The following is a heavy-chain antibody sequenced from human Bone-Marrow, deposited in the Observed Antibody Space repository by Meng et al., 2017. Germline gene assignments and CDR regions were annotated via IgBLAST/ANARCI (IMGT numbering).Heavy chain of an antibody. V-gene: IGHV3-30*01. CDR3: ARRFCGGDCYPYYYYGMDV. CDR1: GFTFSSYA. CDR2: ISYDGSNK. J-gene: IGHJ6*02. Sequence: GESLKISCAASGFTFSSYAMHWVRQAPGKGLEWVAIISYDGSNKYFADSVMGPFTISRDNSKNTLYLQMNSLRAEDTAVYYCARRFCGGDCYPYYYYGMDVWGQGTTVTVSS. D-gene: IGHD2-21*02.